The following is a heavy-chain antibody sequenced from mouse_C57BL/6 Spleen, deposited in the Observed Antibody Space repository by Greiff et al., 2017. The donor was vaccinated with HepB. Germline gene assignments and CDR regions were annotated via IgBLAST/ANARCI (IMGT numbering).Heavy chain of an antibody. V-gene: IGHV1-64*01. CDR2: IHPNSGST. D-gene: IGHD5-1*01. J-gene: IGHJ1*03. Sequence: QVQLQQPGAELVKPGASVKLSCKASGYTFTSYWMHWVKQRPGQGLEWIGMIHPNSGSTNYNEKFKSKATLTVDKSSSTAYMQLSSLTSEDSAVYYCARYLLHWYFDVWGTGTTVTVSS. CDR1: GYTFTSYW. CDR3: ARYLLHWYFDV.